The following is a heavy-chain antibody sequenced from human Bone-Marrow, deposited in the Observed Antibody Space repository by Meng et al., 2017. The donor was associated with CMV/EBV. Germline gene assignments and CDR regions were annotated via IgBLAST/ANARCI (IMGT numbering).Heavy chain of an antibody. CDR1: GGSISSSSYY. Sequence: SETLSLTCTVSGGSISSSSYYWGWIRQPPGKGLEWIGSIYYSGSTYYNPSLKSRVTISVDTSKNQFSLKLSSVTAADTAVYYCARSYVGSSHDDWGQGTLVNVSS. CDR3: ARSYVGSSHDD. D-gene: IGHD3-16*01. J-gene: IGHJ4*02. CDR2: IYYSGST. V-gene: IGHV4-39*07.